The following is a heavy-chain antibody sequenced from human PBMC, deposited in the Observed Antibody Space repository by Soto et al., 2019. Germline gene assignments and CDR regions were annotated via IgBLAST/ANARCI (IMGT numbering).Heavy chain of an antibody. CDR2: IWYDGSNK. V-gene: IGHV3-33*01. CDR1: GFTFSSYG. J-gene: IGHJ3*02. D-gene: IGHD3-22*01. Sequence: QVQLVESGGGVVQPGRSLRLSCAASGFTFSSYGMHWFRQAPGKGLEWVAVIWYDGSNKYYADSVKGRVTICRDNSTNTMYMQMDRLNSEKTAVYYSARDRGYYDSSCGSLPCDIWGQGTKVTVSS. CDR3: ARDRGYYDSSCGSLPCDI.